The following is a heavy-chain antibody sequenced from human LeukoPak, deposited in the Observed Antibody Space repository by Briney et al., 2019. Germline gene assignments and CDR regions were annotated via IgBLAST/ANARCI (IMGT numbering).Heavy chain of an antibody. Sequence: SETLSLTCAVSGGSNNNYYWSWIRQPPGKGLEWIGYIYYSGTTNYSPSLNSRVNISLDTAKNQFSLRLSSVTAADTAVYYCARQTAKNVDTARFDSWGQGTLVTVSS. J-gene: IGHJ4*02. CDR2: IYYSGTT. V-gene: IGHV4-59*08. CDR1: GGSNNNYY. D-gene: IGHD5-18*01. CDR3: ARQTAKNVDTARFDS.